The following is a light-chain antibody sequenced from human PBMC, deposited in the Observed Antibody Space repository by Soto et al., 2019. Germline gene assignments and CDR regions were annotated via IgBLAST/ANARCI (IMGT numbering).Light chain of an antibody. CDR2: AAS. Sequence: DIQITQNTSTLSGSVGDRVTITCRASQTISSWLAWYQQKPGKAPKLLIYAASSLQSGVPSRFSGSGSGTDFTLTISSLQPEDFATYYCQQYYIIPVTFCGGTMVDI. CDR3: QQYYIIPVT. J-gene: IGKJ4*01. CDR1: QTISSW. V-gene: IGKV1-39*01.